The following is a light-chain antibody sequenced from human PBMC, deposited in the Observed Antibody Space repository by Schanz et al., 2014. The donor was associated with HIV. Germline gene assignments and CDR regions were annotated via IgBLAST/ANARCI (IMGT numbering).Light chain of an antibody. CDR2: GAS. CDR3: QQSYSTPRT. Sequence: DIQLTQSPSSLSASVGDRVTITCRASQSIDNYLNWYQQKPGKAPKLLITGASDLQAWVPSRFSGRASGTSFTLTINSLQPEDFATYYCQQSYSTPRTFGQGTKVEIK. V-gene: IGKV1-39*01. J-gene: IGKJ1*01. CDR1: QSIDNY.